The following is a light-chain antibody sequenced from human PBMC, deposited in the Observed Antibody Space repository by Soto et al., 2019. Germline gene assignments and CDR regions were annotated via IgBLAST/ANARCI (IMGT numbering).Light chain of an antibody. V-gene: IGKV3-20*01. CDR2: ASS. J-gene: IGKJ5*01. CDR1: QSRGSNF. CDR3: QLYGISPH. Sequence: EIVLTKNPGTLSLSPGERATLSCKTSQSRGSNFLAWYQHKPGQAPGLLIYASSNRATGIPDRFSGSASGTDFTLTINRLEPEDFAVYYCQLYGISPHFGQGTRLEVK.